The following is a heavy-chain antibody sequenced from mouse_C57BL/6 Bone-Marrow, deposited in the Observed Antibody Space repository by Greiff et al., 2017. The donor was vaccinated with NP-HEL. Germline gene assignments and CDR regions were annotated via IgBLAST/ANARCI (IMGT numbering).Heavy chain of an antibody. J-gene: IGHJ3*01. CDR2: ISSGGDYI. CDR3: TRIDSSRFAY. Sequence: EVHLVESGAGLVKPGGSLELSCAASGFTFSSYAMSWVRQTPEKRLEWVAYISSGGDYIYYADTVKGRFTISRDNARNTLYLQMSRLKSEDTAMYYCTRIDSSRFAYWGQGTLVTVSA. CDR1: GFTFSSYA. V-gene: IGHV5-9-1*02. D-gene: IGHD3-2*02.